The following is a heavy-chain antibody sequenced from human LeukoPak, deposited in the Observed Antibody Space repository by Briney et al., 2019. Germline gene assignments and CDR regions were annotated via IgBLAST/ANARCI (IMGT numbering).Heavy chain of an antibody. CDR2: IKRDESEK. Sequence: ETLSLTCAVYGGSFSGYYWSWIRQAPGKGLEWVTNIKRDESEKYYVDSVKGRFTVSRDNAKNSLHLQMNSLRAEDTAVYYCARGSNSYPYCYDYWGQGTLVTVSS. CDR3: ARGSNSYPYCYDY. CDR1: GGSFSGYY. J-gene: IGHJ4*02. D-gene: IGHD2-2*01. V-gene: IGHV3-7*04.